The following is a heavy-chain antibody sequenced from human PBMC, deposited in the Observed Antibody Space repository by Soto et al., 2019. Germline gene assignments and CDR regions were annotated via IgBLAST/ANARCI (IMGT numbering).Heavy chain of an antibody. Sequence: ASVKVSCKASGYSFTDYYIHWVRQAPGQGPERMGWINPASGGTNYAQKCHGRVTMTRDTSIRTAYMEVSGLRSDYTALYYCARDVSFSDAWSAFLHWFDHRSQGTLITV. CDR2: INPASGGT. CDR3: ARDVSFSDAWSAFLHWFDH. CDR1: GYSFTDYY. J-gene: IGHJ5*02. V-gene: IGHV1-2*02. D-gene: IGHD3-3*01.